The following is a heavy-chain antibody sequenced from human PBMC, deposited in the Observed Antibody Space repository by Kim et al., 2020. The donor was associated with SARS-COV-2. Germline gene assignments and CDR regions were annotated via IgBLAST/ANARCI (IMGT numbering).Heavy chain of an antibody. CDR2: ISSSGSTI. Sequence: GGSLRLSCAASGFTFSSYEMNWVRQAPGKGLEWVSYISSSGSTIYYADSVKGRFTISRDNAKNSLYLQMNSLRAEDTAVYYCARESEYQLLSPMDVWGKGTTVTVSS. CDR3: ARESEYQLLSPMDV. J-gene: IGHJ6*04. D-gene: IGHD2-2*01. V-gene: IGHV3-48*03. CDR1: GFTFSSYE.